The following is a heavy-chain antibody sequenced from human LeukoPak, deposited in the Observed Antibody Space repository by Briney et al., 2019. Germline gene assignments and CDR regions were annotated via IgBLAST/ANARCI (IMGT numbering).Heavy chain of an antibody. CDR1: GGSISSQY. V-gene: IGHV4-59*11. CDR2: TYYSGST. Sequence: SETLSLTCTVAGGSISSQYWSWIRQPPGKGLERIGYTYYSGSTTYNPSLKSRVTMSVDTSKNQFSLQMSSVTAADTAVYYCARRFPGYYYYMDVWGKGTTVTVSS. CDR3: ARRFPGYYYYMDV. D-gene: IGHD2-21*01. J-gene: IGHJ6*03.